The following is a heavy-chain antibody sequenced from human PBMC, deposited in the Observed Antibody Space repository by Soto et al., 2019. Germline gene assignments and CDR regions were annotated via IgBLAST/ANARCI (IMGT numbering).Heavy chain of an antibody. V-gene: IGHV3-33*01. CDR1: GLTFSSYI. J-gene: IGHJ3*02. CDR3: ARSFPEDSWGSYPNAFDI. Sequence: GVSQILSCAASGLTFSSYIMHWVRQAPGKELEWVAVIWYDGSNKYYADSVKGRFTISRDNSKNTLYLQMNSLRAEDTAVYYCARSFPEDSWGSYPNAFDIWGQGTMVTVSS. D-gene: IGHD3-16*02. CDR2: IWYDGSNK.